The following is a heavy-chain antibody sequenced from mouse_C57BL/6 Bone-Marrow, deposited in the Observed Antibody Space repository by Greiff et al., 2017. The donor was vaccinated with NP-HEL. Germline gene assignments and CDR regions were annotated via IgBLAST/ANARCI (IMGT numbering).Heavy chain of an antibody. CDR1: GYAFSSSW. CDR3: AREQLTSLY. J-gene: IGHJ2*01. Sequence: QVQLQQSGPELVKPGASVKISCKASGYAFSSSWMNWVKQRPGKGLEWIGRIYPGDGDTNYNGKFKGKATLTADKSSSTAYMQLSSLTSVDSAVYFCAREQLTSLYWGQGTTLTVSS. CDR2: IYPGDGDT. V-gene: IGHV1-82*01. D-gene: IGHD6-2*01.